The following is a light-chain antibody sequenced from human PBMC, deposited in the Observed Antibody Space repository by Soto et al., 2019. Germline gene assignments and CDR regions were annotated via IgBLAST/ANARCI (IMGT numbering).Light chain of an antibody. Sequence: DIQMTQSPSTLSASVGDRVTITCRASQSISFWLALYQQKPGKAPKLLIYDASSLESGVPSRFSGSGSGTEFTLTISSLQPDDFATYYCQQYNTYWPFGQGTKVDIK. J-gene: IGKJ1*01. V-gene: IGKV1-5*01. CDR2: DAS. CDR3: QQYNTYWP. CDR1: QSISFW.